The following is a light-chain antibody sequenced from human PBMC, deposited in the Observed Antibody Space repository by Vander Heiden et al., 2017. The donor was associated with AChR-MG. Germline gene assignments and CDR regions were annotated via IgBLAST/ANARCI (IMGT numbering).Light chain of an antibody. CDR2: DVN. CDR3: SSYTTSSTL. CDR1: NSNIGGDNY. Sequence: QSALTQPAPVSGSPGQSITISCTGDNSNIGGDNYVSWYQQYPGKAPKVIIYDVNSRPSGISNRFSGSKSANTASLTISGLQAEDEAHYYCSSYTTSSTLFGGGTKVTVL. V-gene: IGLV2-14*03. J-gene: IGLJ2*01.